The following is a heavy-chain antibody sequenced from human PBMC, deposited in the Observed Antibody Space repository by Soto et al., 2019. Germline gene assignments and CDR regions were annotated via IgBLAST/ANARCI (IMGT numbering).Heavy chain of an antibody. D-gene: IGHD6-13*01. J-gene: IGHJ3*02. CDR3: AAGYTTGLDAFDI. Sequence: GEPLKISCKGSGYNLANYWNGWVRQMPGKGLEWMGMIFPGDSDTKNSPSLQGQITMSVDKSDSSAYLQWRSLKASDTAMYYCAAGYTTGLDAFDIWGQGTMVTVSS. V-gene: IGHV5-51*03. CDR2: IFPGDSDT. CDR1: GYNLANYW.